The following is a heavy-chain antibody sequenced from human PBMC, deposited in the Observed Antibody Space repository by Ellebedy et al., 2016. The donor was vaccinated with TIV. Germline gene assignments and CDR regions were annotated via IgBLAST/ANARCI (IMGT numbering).Heavy chain of an antibody. CDR1: GFTFSDYY. D-gene: IGHD3-16*01. CDR3: AKPMGPGGRFDAFDI. CDR2: ITGIGTST. Sequence: GGSLRLSXAASGFTFSDYYMSWVRQAPRKGLEWVSAITGIGTSTYYADSVKGRFTISRDNSKNTLSLQMNSLRADDTAIYYCAKPMGPGGRFDAFDIWGQGTLVTVSS. J-gene: IGHJ3*02. V-gene: IGHV3-23*01.